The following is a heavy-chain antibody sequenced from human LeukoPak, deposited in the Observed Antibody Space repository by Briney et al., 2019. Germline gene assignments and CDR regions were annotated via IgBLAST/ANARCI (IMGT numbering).Heavy chain of an antibody. CDR2: IDPEGNEK. D-gene: IGHD1-1*01. J-gene: IGHJ4*02. V-gene: IGHV3-7*04. CDR3: ARGDDFSGDH. CDR1: GFTFSNFW. Sequence: GGSLRLSCATSGFTFSNFWMRWVRQAPGRGLEWVANIDPEGNEKYHVESVKGRFTIARDNTRDLLFLQMNGLRVEDTAVYYCARGDDFSGDHWGQGTLVTVSS.